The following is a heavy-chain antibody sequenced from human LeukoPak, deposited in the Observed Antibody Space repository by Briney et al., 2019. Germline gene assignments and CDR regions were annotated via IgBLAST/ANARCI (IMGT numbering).Heavy chain of an antibody. CDR1: GFTFSNYG. Sequence: GGSLRLSCAASGFTFSNYGMHWVRQTPGKGLEWVAVMPHDGNNEFYSDSVKGRFTISRDISKNTLYLQMNSLRVEDTAVYYCARDWNLYFDSWGQGTLVTVSS. V-gene: IGHV3-33*01. CDR3: ARDWNLYFDS. CDR2: MPHDGNNE. D-gene: IGHD1-1*01. J-gene: IGHJ4*02.